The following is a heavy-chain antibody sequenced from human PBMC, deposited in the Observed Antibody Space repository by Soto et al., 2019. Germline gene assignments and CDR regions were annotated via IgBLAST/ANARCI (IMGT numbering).Heavy chain of an antibody. J-gene: IGHJ4*02. V-gene: IGHV3-33*01. D-gene: IGHD6-19*01. CDR2: IWYDGSNK. CDR1: GFTFSSYG. Sequence: PGGSLRLSCAASGFTFSSYGMHWVRQAPGKGLEWVAVIWYDGSNKYYADSVKGRFTISRDNSKNTLYLQMNSLRAEDTAVYYCARLRYSSGWYYFDYWGQGTLVTVSS. CDR3: ARLRYSSGWYYFDY.